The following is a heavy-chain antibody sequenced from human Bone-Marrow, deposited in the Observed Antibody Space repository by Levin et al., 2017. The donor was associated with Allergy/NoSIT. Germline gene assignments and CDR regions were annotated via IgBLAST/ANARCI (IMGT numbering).Heavy chain of an antibody. CDR2: ISYDGSNK. CDR1: GFTFSSYG. CDR3: AKVGGQGLTGWDFDY. D-gene: IGHD7-27*01. J-gene: IGHJ4*02. V-gene: IGHV3-30*18. Sequence: PGGSLRFSCAASGFTFSSYGMHWVRQAPGQGLEWVAVISYDGSNKYYADSVKGRFTISRDNSKNTLYLQMNSLRAEDTAMYYCAKVGGQGLTGWDFDYWGQGTLVTVSS.